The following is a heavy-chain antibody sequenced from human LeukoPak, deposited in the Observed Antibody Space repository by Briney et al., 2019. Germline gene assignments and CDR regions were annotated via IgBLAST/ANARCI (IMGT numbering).Heavy chain of an antibody. CDR2: INSDGSST. V-gene: IGHV3-74*01. D-gene: IGHD6-19*01. CDR1: GFTFSSYW. Sequence: GGSLRLSCAASGFTFSSYWMHWVRQAPGKGLVWVSRINSDGSSTSYADSVKGRFTISRDNAKNTLYLQMNSLRAEDTAVYYCARGIAVAGPRDYWGQGTLVTVSS. J-gene: IGHJ4*02. CDR3: ARGIAVAGPRDY.